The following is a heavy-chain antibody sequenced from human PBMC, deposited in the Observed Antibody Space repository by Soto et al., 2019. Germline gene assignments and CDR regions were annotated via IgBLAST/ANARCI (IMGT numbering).Heavy chain of an antibody. Sequence: ASVKVSCKASGYTFTSYGISWVRQAPGQGLEWMGWISAYNGNTNYAQKLQGRVTMTTDTSTSTAYMELRSLRSDDTAVYYCARGVSNWNYRPYYYYMDVWGKGTTVTVSS. D-gene: IGHD1-7*01. CDR2: ISAYNGNT. J-gene: IGHJ6*03. CDR3: ARGVSNWNYRPYYYYMDV. CDR1: GYTFTSYG. V-gene: IGHV1-18*01.